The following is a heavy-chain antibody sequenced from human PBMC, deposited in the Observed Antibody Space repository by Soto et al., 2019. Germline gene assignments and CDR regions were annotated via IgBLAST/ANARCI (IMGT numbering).Heavy chain of an antibody. D-gene: IGHD2-2*01. J-gene: IGHJ6*02. V-gene: IGHV1-69*01. CDR2: IIPISGTA. CDR1: GGTFRSYA. Sequence: QVQLVQSRAEVKKPGSSVKVSCKASGGTFRSYAISWVRQAPGQGLAWMGGIIPISGTANYAQTFQGRVTITASESTSTAEMELSSLRSEDTAVYYCARSQGSSTSLEIYFYYYNGMDVWGQGTTVTVSS. CDR3: ARSQGSSTSLEIYFYYYNGMDV.